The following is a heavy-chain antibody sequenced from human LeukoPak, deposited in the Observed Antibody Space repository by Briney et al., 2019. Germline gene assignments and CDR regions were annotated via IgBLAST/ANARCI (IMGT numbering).Heavy chain of an antibody. CDR3: AKDLDIVATSHFGY. D-gene: IGHD5-12*01. J-gene: IGHJ4*02. Sequence: GGSLRLSCAASGFTFSSYGMHWVRQAPGKGLEWVAVIWYDGSNKYYADSVKGRFTISRDNSKNTLYLQMNSLRAEDTAVYYCAKDLDIVATSHFGYWGQGTLVTVSS. V-gene: IGHV3-33*06. CDR2: IWYDGSNK. CDR1: GFTFSSYG.